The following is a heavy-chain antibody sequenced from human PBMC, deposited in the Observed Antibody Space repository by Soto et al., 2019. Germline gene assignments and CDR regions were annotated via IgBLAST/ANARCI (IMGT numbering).Heavy chain of an antibody. J-gene: IGHJ4*02. CDR2: IYYSGST. D-gene: IGHD6-13*01. CDR1: GGSISSGGYY. V-gene: IGHV4-31*03. CDR3: ARGTVTRKGIAAAGIS. Sequence: QVQLQESGPGLVKPSQTLSLTCTVSGGSISSGGYYWSWIRQHPGKGLEWIGYIYYSGSTYYNPSLKSRVTISVDTSKNQFSLKLSSVTAADTAVYYCARGTVTRKGIAAAGISCGQGTLVTVSS.